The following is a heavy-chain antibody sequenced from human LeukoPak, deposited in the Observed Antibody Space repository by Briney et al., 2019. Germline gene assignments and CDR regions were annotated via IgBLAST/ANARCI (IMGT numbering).Heavy chain of an antibody. V-gene: IGHV3-64*01. D-gene: IGHD6-13*01. J-gene: IGHJ6*03. CDR1: GFTFSSYA. Sequence: GGSLRLSCAASGFTFSSYAMHWVRQAPGKGLEYVSAISSNGGSTYYANSVKGRFTISRDNSKNTLYLQMGSLRAEDMAVYYCARAYPSSSWSFSYYYYMDVWGKGTTVTVSS. CDR2: ISSNGGST. CDR3: ARAYPSSSWSFSYYYYMDV.